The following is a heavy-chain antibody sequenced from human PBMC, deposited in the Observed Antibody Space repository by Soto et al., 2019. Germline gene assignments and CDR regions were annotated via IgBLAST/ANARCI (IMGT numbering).Heavy chain of an antibody. D-gene: IGHD2-15*01. Sequence: QVQLVESGGGLVKPGGSLRLSCAASGFTFSDYYMSWIRQAPGKGLEWVSYISSSSSYTNYADSVKGRFTISRDNAKNSLYLQMNSLRAEDTAVYYCARDRVDCSGGSCYSHDFDYWGQGTLVTVSS. CDR2: ISSSSSYT. V-gene: IGHV3-11*05. J-gene: IGHJ4*02. CDR1: GFTFSDYY. CDR3: ARDRVDCSGGSCYSHDFDY.